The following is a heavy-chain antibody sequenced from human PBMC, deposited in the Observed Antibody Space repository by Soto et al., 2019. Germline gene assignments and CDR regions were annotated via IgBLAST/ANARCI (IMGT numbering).Heavy chain of an antibody. CDR2: IYYSGST. Sequence: SETLSLTCTVSGGSISSGDYYWSWIRQPPGKGLEWIGYIYYSGSTHYNPSLKSRVTISVDTSKNQFSLKLSSVTAADTAVYYCARDQGTTIGFDPWGQGTLVTSPQ. V-gene: IGHV4-30-4*01. CDR1: GGSISSGDYY. D-gene: IGHD3-3*01. J-gene: IGHJ5*02. CDR3: ARDQGTTIGFDP.